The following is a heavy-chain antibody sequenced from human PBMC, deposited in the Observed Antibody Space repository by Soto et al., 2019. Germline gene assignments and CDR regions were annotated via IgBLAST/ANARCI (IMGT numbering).Heavy chain of an antibody. Sequence: PGWSLRLSCAGSGFTFTSHGMNWVRQAPGKGLEWVSDITSGSSSKYYADSVKGRFTISRDNAKKSVYLQMNSLRDEDTAVYYCVNSESTTIDAFYGMDVWGQGTTVTVSS. CDR2: ITSGSSSK. CDR3: VNSESTTIDAFYGMDV. J-gene: IGHJ6*02. CDR1: GFTFTSHG. D-gene: IGHD4-4*01. V-gene: IGHV3-48*02.